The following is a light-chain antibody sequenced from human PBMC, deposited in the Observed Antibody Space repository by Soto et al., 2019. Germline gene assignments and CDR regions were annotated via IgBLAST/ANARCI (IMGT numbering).Light chain of an antibody. CDR3: QLYKDWPPLT. Sequence: EIVMTQSPLTLSVSPGERATLSCRASQNSNINLAWYQQRPGQAPRVLIYGASSRASGIPDRFSGSGSGTDFTLTINRLEPADFAFYYCQLYKDWPPLTFGGGTRVEIK. J-gene: IGKJ4*01. V-gene: IGKV3D-15*01. CDR1: QNSNIN. CDR2: GAS.